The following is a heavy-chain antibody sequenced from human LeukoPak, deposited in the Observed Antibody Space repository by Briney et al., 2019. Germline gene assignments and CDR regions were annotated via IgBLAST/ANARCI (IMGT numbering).Heavy chain of an antibody. CDR3: ARDLGLTQPTPFDY. V-gene: IGHV4-38-2*02. CDR1: GYSISSGYY. J-gene: IGHJ4*02. D-gene: IGHD1-1*01. CDR2: IYYSGST. Sequence: SETLSLTCTVSGYSISSGYYWGWIRQPPGKGLEWIGSIYYSGSTYYNPSLKSRVTISVDTSKNQFSLKLSSVTAADTAVYYCARDLGLTQPTPFDYWGQGTLVTVSS.